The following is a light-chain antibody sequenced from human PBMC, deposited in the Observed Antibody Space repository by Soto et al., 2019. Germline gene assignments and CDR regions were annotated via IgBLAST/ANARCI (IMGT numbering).Light chain of an antibody. Sequence: PGERATLSCRASQSIRSFLAWYQHRPGQAPRLLIYDASDRATGIPARFSGSGSGTDFTLTISSLEPEDSAFYYCQQRDDWPQTFGQGTKVEIK. CDR3: QQRDDWPQT. V-gene: IGKV3-11*01. CDR2: DAS. CDR1: QSIRSF. J-gene: IGKJ1*01.